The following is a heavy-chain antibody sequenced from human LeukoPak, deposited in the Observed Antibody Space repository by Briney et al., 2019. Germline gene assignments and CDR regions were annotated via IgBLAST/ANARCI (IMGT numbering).Heavy chain of an antibody. CDR1: GYTFTSYY. Sequence: ASVKVSCKASGYTFTSYYMHWVRQAPGQGLEWMGWINPNSGDTDYAQNFQGRVTMTRDTSIITAYMELSRLISDDTAVYYCARDWAAAGFLDYWGQGTLVTVSS. V-gene: IGHV1-2*02. CDR2: INPNSGDT. J-gene: IGHJ4*02. CDR3: ARDWAAAGFLDY. D-gene: IGHD6-13*01.